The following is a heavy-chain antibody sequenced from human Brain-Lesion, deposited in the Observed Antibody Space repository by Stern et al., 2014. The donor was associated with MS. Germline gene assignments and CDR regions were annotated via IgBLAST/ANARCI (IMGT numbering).Heavy chain of an antibody. D-gene: IGHD1-7*01. V-gene: IGHV3-30*03. CDR3: AREIFGTAPDY. Sequence: QVQLVESGGGVVQPGRSLRLSCAASGFTFNTYAMHWFRQAPGKGLEWVAGISNDGSGKNYADSVKGRFTISRDNSNNTAYLQMNSLTADDTALFYCAREIFGTAPDYWGQGTLVTVSS. CDR1: GFTFNTYA. J-gene: IGHJ4*02. CDR2: ISNDGSGK.